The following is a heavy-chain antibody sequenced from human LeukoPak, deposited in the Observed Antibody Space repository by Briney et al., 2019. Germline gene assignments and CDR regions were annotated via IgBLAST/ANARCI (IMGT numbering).Heavy chain of an antibody. V-gene: IGHV4-34*01. CDR3: ARTYYYGSGSYSPPEAFDI. J-gene: IGHJ3*02. D-gene: IGHD3-10*01. CDR2: INHSGST. CDR1: GGSFSGYY. Sequence: SETLSLTCAVYGGSFSGYYWSWIRQPPGKGLEWIGEINHSGSTNYNPSLKSRVTISVDTSKNQFSPKLSSVTAADTAVYYCARTYYYGSGSYSPPEAFDIWGQGTMVTVSS.